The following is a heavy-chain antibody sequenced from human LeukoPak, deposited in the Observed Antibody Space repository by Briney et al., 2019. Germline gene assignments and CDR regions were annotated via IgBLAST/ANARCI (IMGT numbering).Heavy chain of an antibody. CDR3: AKAVRSMVTGGGYFDS. J-gene: IGHJ4*02. Sequence: GGSLRLXCAASGFACSNYAMSWVRRAPGKGLEWVSSLSGGGDSIYYADSVMGRFTISRDNSKNTLYLQMNNLRAEDTAVYYCAKAVRSMVTGGGYFDSWGQGTLVTVSS. D-gene: IGHD3-10*01. CDR1: GFACSNYA. CDR2: LSGGGDSI. V-gene: IGHV3-23*01.